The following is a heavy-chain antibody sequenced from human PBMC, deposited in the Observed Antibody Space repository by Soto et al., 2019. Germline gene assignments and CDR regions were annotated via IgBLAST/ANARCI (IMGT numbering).Heavy chain of an antibody. CDR3: ARDQQDAPMVQYFDY. V-gene: IGHV3-30-3*01. CDR1: GFTFSTYA. CDR2: ISYDGSNK. D-gene: IGHD3-10*01. Sequence: GGSLRLSCAASGFTFSTYAMHWVRQAPGKGLEWVAVISYDGSNKYYADSVKGRFTISRDNSKNTLYLQMNSLRAEDTAVFYCARDQQDAPMVQYFDYWGQGTLVTVSS. J-gene: IGHJ4*02.